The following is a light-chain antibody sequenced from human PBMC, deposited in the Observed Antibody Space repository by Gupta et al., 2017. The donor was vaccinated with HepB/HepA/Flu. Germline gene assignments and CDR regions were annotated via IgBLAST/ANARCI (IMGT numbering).Light chain of an antibody. Sequence: QSVLTQPPSASGTPGQRVTISCSGSSSNIGRDIVNWYQQLPGTAPKLLICSNNQRPSGVPDRFSGSKSGSSASLAISGLQSEDEADYYCAAWDASLNGWVFGGGTKLTVL. CDR1: SSNIGRDI. CDR2: SNN. CDR3: AAWDASLNGWV. J-gene: IGLJ3*02. V-gene: IGLV1-44*01.